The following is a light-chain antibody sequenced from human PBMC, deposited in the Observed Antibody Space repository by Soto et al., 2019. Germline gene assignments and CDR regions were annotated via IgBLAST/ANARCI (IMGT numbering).Light chain of an antibody. Sequence: EIVLTQSPATLSLSPGERATLSCRASQSVSSYLAWYQQKPGQAPSLLIYDASNRATGIPARFSGSGSGTDFPLTISSLEPEDFAVYYCQQRSNWPRGITFGQGTRLEIK. CDR1: QSVSSY. J-gene: IGKJ5*01. V-gene: IGKV3-11*01. CDR2: DAS. CDR3: QQRSNWPRGIT.